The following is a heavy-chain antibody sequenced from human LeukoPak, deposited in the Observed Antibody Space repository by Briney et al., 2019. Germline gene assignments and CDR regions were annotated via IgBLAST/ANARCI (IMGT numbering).Heavy chain of an antibody. J-gene: IGHJ4*02. V-gene: IGHV3-30*18. CDR2: ISPDGNIE. CDR3: AKINNDVDY. D-gene: IGHD1/OR15-1a*01. Sequence: PGRSLRLSCAASGFTFTTFGIHWVRQAPGKGLEWVAAISPDGNIEYYTDSVKGRFTISRDNSKNMIYLQMNSLRGEDSAVYYCAKINNDVDYWGQGTLVTVSS. CDR1: GFTFTTFG.